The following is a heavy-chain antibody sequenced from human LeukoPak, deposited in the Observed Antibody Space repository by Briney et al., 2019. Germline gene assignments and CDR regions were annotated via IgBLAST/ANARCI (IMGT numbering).Heavy chain of an antibody. Sequence: SETLSLTCTVSGGSITSYYWSWIRQPPGKGLEWIGYIYYKGNTKYNASLKSRVTMSVDTSKNLFFMKLTSVTAADTAVYYCASRDGYNYGYWGQGTLVTVSS. CDR2: IYYKGNT. J-gene: IGHJ4*02. D-gene: IGHD5-24*01. CDR1: GGSITSYY. CDR3: ASRDGYNYGY. V-gene: IGHV4-59*12.